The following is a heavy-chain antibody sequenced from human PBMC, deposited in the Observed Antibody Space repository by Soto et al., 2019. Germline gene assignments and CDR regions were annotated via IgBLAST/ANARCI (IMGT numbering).Heavy chain of an antibody. CDR1: GFTFSSFT. J-gene: IGHJ4*02. CDR3: AKGYSSSRRFDY. V-gene: IGHV3-23*01. CDR2: ISAGGGST. Sequence: GGSLRLSCASSGFTFSSFTMNLVRQAPGKGLEWVSAISAGGGSTSYADSVKGRFSISRDNSKNTVYLQMDSLRAEDTAVYYCAKGYSSSRRFDYWGQGTLVTVSS. D-gene: IGHD6-6*01.